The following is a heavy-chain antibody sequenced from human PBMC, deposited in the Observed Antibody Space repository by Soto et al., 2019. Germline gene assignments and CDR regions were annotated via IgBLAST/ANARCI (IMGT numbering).Heavy chain of an antibody. J-gene: IGHJ4*02. V-gene: IGHV3-11*06. CDR2: ISGSSSYT. CDR1: GFTFSDYY. CDR3: ARISGSYLYFDY. D-gene: IGHD1-26*01. Sequence: GGSLRLSCAASGFTFSDYYMSWIRQAPGKGLEWVSYISGSSSYTNYADSVKGRFTISRDNAKNSLYLQMNSLRAEDTAVYYCARISGSYLYFDYWGQGTLVTVSS.